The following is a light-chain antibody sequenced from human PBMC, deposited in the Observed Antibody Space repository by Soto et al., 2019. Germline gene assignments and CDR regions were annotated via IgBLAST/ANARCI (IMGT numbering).Light chain of an antibody. CDR2: CAT. CDR3: QQYGRSTPYT. Sequence: LTQCTGTLSLSAGERVTFSCSASESPSYTDLAWYQQKPVQAPRLLIYCATSSATVNPDRVGGSGSVTDFTLNISRLEAEDFAGYYCQQYGRSTPYTFGHGTKVDIK. CDR1: ESPSYTD. J-gene: IGKJ2*01. V-gene: IGKV3-20*01.